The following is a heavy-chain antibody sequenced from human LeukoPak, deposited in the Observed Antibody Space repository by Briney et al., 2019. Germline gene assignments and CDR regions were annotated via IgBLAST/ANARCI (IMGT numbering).Heavy chain of an antibody. CDR1: GDSVSSNSGA. D-gene: IGHD5-18*01. Sequence: PSQTLSLTCAISGDSVSSNSGAWNWIRQSPSRGLEWLGRTYYRSEWYYDYAVSVKGRITINSDTSKNQFSLQLNFVTPEDTAVYYCARRTPMGHDAFDIWGQGTMVTVSS. J-gene: IGHJ3*02. CDR3: ARRTPMGHDAFDI. V-gene: IGHV6-1*01. CDR2: TYYRSEWYY.